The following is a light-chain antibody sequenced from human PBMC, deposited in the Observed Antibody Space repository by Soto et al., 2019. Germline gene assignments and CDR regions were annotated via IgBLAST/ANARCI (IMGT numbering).Light chain of an antibody. CDR2: DAS. Sequence: DIQMTQSPSTVSASVGDGVTITCRASQSIRTWLAWYQQKPGNPPKLLIYDASTLESGVSSGFSGSGSGTEFTLTISGLRAEDFEIYFCQQTKSYPSTFGGGTKVDIK. CDR3: QQTKSYPST. V-gene: IGKV1-5*01. CDR1: QSIRTW. J-gene: IGKJ4*01.